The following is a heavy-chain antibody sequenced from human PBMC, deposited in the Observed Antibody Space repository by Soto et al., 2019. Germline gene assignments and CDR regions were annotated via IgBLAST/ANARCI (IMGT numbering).Heavy chain of an antibody. CDR2: INWNGGST. J-gene: IGHJ3*02. D-gene: IGHD3-22*01. V-gene: IGHV3-20*04. CDR3: ARGHGTYYYDSSGYRDAFDI. Sequence: GGSLRLSCAASGFTFDDYGMSWVRQAPGKGLEWVSGINWNGGSTGYADSVKGRFTISRDNAKNSLYLQMNSLRAEDTALYYCARGHGTYYYDSSGYRDAFDIWGQGTMVTVSS. CDR1: GFTFDDYG.